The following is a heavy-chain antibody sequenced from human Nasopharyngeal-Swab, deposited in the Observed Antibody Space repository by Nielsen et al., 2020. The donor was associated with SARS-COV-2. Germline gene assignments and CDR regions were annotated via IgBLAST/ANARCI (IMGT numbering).Heavy chain of an antibody. J-gene: IGHJ6*02. D-gene: IGHD2-2*01. V-gene: IGHV4-4*02. Sequence: WIRQPPGKGLEWIGEIYHSGSTNYNPSLKSRVTISVDKSKNQFSLKLSSVTAADTAVYYCASVLGYCSSTSCYYYYGMDVWGQGITVTVSS. CDR2: IYHSGST. CDR3: ASVLGYCSSTSCYYYYGMDV.